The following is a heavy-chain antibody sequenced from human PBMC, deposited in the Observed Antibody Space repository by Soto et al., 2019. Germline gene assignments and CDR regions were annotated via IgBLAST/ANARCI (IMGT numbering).Heavy chain of an antibody. Sequence: PSETLSLTCTVSGGSVSSDNYFWTWIRQSPERGLEWIGYISNIGSTNYNPSLKSRVTLSLVTSKNQFSLKLASVTAADTALYFCASVGHSGDYVSIWGQGTMVTVSS. CDR3: ASVGHSGDYVSI. V-gene: IGHV4-61*01. CDR1: GGSVSSDNYF. J-gene: IGHJ6*02. CDR2: ISNIGST. D-gene: IGHD4-17*01.